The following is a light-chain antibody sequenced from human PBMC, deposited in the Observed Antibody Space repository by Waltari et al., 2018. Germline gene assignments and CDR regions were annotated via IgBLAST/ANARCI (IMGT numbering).Light chain of an antibody. J-gene: IGKJ4*01. CDR3: QQYDSFPFT. CDR1: QAINNY. Sequence: IQMTQFPSSLSASVGDRVTITCRASQAINNYLSWFQQKAGQAPKSLIYDAYILQTGVPSRFTGSGSATFFTLTISSLQPEDFGTYYCQQYDSFPFTFGGGTKVEIE. CDR2: DAY. V-gene: IGKV1-16*01.